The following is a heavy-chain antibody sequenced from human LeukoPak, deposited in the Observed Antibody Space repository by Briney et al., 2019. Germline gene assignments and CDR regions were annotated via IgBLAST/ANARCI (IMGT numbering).Heavy chain of an antibody. J-gene: IGHJ4*02. CDR3: ARDSSLEVLVRGNNRLVKFDY. V-gene: IGHV3-11*01. Sequence: PGGSLRLSCAASGFTFSDYYMSWIRQAPGKGLEWVSYISSSGSTIYYADSVKGRFTISRDNAKNSLYLQMNSLRAEDTAVYYCARDSSLEVLVRGNNRLVKFDYWGQGTLVTVSS. CDR1: GFTFSDYY. D-gene: IGHD1/OR15-1a*01. CDR2: ISSSGSTI.